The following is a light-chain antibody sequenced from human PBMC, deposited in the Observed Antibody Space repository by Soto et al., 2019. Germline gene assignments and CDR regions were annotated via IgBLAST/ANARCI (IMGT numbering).Light chain of an antibody. Sequence: EIVLTQSPATLSLSPGERATLSCRVSQSVYRSLAWYQQKPGQAPRLLIYDASNRATGVPARFSGSGSGTDFTLTISSLEPEDFAVYYCQQRSNWPPITFGQGTRLEIK. CDR3: QQRSNWPPIT. CDR1: QSVYRS. CDR2: DAS. J-gene: IGKJ5*01. V-gene: IGKV3-11*01.